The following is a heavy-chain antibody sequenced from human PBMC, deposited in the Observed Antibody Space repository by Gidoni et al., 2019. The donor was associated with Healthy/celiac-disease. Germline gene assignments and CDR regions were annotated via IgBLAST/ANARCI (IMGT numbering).Heavy chain of an antibody. CDR1: DGSGSSGSYY. CDR3: ARISGRAVAGLDY. V-gene: IGHV4-61*01. D-gene: IGHD6-19*01. Sequence: QVQLQESAPGLVKPSETLSLTCTVTDGSGSSGSYYWSWIRQPPGKGLEWIGYIDYSGSTNYNPSLKSRVTISVDTSKNQFSLKLSSVTAADTAVYYCARISGRAVAGLDYWGQGTLVTVSS. CDR2: IDYSGST. J-gene: IGHJ4*02.